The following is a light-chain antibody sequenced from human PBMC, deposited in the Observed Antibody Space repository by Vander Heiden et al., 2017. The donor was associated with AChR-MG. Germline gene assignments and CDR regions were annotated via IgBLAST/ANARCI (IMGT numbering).Light chain of an antibody. J-gene: IGLJ1*01. V-gene: IGLV1-51*02. CDR3: GTWDSSLSAHV. CDR1: SSNIGNNY. CDR2: ENN. Sequence: QSVLTQPPSVSAAPGQKVTISCSGSSSNIGNNYVSWYQQLPGTAPKLRIYENNKRPSGIPDRFSGSKSGTSATLGITGLQTGDEADYYCGTWDSSLSAHVFGTGTKVTVL.